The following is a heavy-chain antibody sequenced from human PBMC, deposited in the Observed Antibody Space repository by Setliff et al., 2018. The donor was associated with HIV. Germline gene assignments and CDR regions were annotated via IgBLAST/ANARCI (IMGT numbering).Heavy chain of an antibody. CDR3: ARESPDGLDY. V-gene: IGHV4-61*02. CDR1: GRSISSRSYY. CDR2: IYSNGNT. D-gene: IGHD2-8*01. J-gene: IGHJ4*02. Sequence: SETLSLTCTVSGRSISSRSYYWSWLRQPAGKGLEWIGRIYSNGNTDYNPSLTSRVTISEDTSKNQFSLKVNSVTAADTAMYFCARESPDGLDYWGQGTLVTVSS.